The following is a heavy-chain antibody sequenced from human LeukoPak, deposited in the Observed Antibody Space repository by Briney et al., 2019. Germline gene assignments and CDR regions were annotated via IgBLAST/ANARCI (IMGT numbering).Heavy chain of an antibody. CDR1: GGSIGSYY. V-gene: IGHV4-59*01. D-gene: IGHD5-24*01. CDR2: SHYSGDT. J-gene: IGHJ4*02. CDR3: ARGRGMATLPFVS. Sequence: SETLSLTCFVSGGSIGSYYWSWIRQSPGKGLEWIGYSHYSGDTKYNPSLKSRLTISMDTSKNHFSLKVSSVTAADTAVYYCARGRGMATLPFVSWGQGTQVIVSS.